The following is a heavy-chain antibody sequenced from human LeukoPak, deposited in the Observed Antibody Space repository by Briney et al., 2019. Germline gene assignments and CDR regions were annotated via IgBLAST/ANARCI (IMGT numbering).Heavy chain of an antibody. J-gene: IGHJ6*02. CDR3: ATVPPYYSCSGGYYYGMDV. Sequence: ASVKVSCKVSGYTLTELSMHWVRQAPGKGLEWMGGFDPEDGETIYAQKFQGRVTMTEDTSTDTAYMELSSLRSEDTAVYYCATVPPYYSCSGGYYYGMDVWGQGTTVTVSS. CDR2: FDPEDGET. V-gene: IGHV1-24*01. CDR1: GYTLTELS. D-gene: IGHD6-6*01.